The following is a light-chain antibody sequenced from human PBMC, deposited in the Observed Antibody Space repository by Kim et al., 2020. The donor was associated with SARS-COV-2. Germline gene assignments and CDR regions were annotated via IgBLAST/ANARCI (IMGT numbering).Light chain of an antibody. CDR2: EVS. CDR1: QSRLHSDRKIF. Sequence: PGSISCKSSQSRLHSDRKIFLYWYLQKPGQPPQLLIDEVSSWFSVAPDMFGGSGAGTYFTLKSSRVEADDVGVYYCMHSIQLPYTFGQGTKLEI. J-gene: IGKJ2*01. CDR3: MHSIQLPYT. V-gene: IGKV2D-29*01.